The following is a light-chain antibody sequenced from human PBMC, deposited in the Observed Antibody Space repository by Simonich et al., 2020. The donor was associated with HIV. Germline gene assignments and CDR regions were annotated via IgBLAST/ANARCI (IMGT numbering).Light chain of an antibody. V-gene: IGKV4-1*01. CDR3: QQYYSTPQT. CDR1: RSILYSSNNKNY. CDR2: LAS. Sequence: DIVMTQSPDSLAVSLGERATFNCKSSRSILYSSNNKNYLAWYQQKPGQPPKLLLYLASTRGSRVPDRFRCSGSGTDFTLTISSLQAEDVAVYYCQQYYSTPQTFGQGTKVEIK. J-gene: IGKJ1*01.